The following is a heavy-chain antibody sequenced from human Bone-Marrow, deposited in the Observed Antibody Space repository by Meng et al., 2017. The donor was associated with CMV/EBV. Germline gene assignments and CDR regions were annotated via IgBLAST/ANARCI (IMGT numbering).Heavy chain of an antibody. D-gene: IGHD2-15*01. CDR3: ATQDRGRDALFDY. CDR1: GYTFTKLY. CDR2: IDPEDGDT. V-gene: IGHV1-24*01. Sequence: ASVKVSCKASGYTFTKLYMHWVRQAPGKGLEWMGIIDPEDGDTTYAQKFQGRVTMTRDTSTNTVYMELSSLTSEDTAVYYCATQDRGRDALFDYWGQGTLVTVSS. J-gene: IGHJ4*02.